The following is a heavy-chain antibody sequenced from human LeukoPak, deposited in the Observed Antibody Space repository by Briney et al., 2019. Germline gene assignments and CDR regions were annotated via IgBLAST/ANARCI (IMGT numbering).Heavy chain of an antibody. CDR2: IKQDGGEK. J-gene: IGHJ4*02. CDR3: ARDGRPLDY. Sequence: GGSLRLSCVDSGTTFSRYWMSWVRQAPGKGLEWVASIKQDGGEKYYVDSVKGRFTISRDNAKNSLYLQMNSLRVEDTAVCYCARDGRPLDYWGQGTLVTVSS. CDR1: GTTFSRYW. V-gene: IGHV3-7*03.